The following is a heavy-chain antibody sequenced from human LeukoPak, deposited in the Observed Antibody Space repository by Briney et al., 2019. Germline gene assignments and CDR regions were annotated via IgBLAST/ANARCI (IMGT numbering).Heavy chain of an antibody. CDR3: ARDTIYLSFDY. Sequence: GGSLRLSCAASGFTFSSYEMNWVRQAPGKGLEWVSYISSSGSTIYYADSVKGRFTISRDNAKNSLYLQMNSLRAEDTAVYYCARDTIYLSFDYWGQGTLVTVSS. V-gene: IGHV3-48*03. CDR1: GFTFSSYE. J-gene: IGHJ4*02. D-gene: IGHD5-24*01. CDR2: ISSSGSTI.